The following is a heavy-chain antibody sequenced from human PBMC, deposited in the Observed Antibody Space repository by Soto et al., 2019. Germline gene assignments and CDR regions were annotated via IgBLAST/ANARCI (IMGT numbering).Heavy chain of an antibody. Sequence: SETLSLTCAVYGYSISSGYYWGWIRQPPGKGLEWIGSIYHSGSTYYNPSLKSRVTISVDTSKNQFSLKLSSVTAADTAVYYCARAAITMIRDNWFDPWGQGTLVTVSS. J-gene: IGHJ5*02. V-gene: IGHV4-38-2*01. CDR1: GYSISSGYY. CDR3: ARAAITMIRDNWFDP. CDR2: IYHSGST. D-gene: IGHD3-10*01.